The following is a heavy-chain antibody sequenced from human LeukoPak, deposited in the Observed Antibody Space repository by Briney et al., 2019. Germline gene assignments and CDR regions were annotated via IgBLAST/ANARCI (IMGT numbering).Heavy chain of an antibody. J-gene: IGHJ6*02. CDR1: GFTVSRNY. Sequence: AGGSLRLSCAASGFTVSRNYMSWVRQAPGKGLEWVSVIYSGGSTYYADSAKGRFTISRDNAKNSLYLQMNSLRAEDTAVYYCARDPDSSGYYRLRYYYYGMDVWGQGTTVTVSS. CDR3: ARDPDSSGYYRLRYYYYGMDV. V-gene: IGHV3-53*01. CDR2: IYSGGST. D-gene: IGHD3-22*01.